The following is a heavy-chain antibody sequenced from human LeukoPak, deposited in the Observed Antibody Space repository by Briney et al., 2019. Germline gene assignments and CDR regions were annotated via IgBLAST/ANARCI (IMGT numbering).Heavy chain of an antibody. CDR1: GYTFTSYG. CDR2: ISAYNGNT. J-gene: IGHJ4*02. D-gene: IGHD3-22*01. Sequence: ASVKVSCKASGYTFTSYGISWVRQAPGQGLEWMGWISAYNGNTNYAQKLQGRVTMTTDTSTSTAYMELRSLRSDDTAVYYCARTFTYYYDSSGYHDYWGQGTLVTVSS. CDR3: ARTFTYYYDSSGYHDY. V-gene: IGHV1-18*01.